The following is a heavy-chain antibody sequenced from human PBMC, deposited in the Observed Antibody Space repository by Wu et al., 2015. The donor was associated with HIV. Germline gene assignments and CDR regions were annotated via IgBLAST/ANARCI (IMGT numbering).Heavy chain of an antibody. D-gene: IGHD6-13*01. V-gene: IGHV1-69*12. CDR1: GDTLNRFT. Sequence: QVQLLQSGPEVRRPGSSVRISCKTLGDTLNRFTINWVRQAPGQGVEWVGGIIPLSGTINYAQKFQTRVTITADESTATAHMEVSSLRSDDTAVYYCASRIVEAGRPFDNWGQGTLVTVSS. CDR3: ASRIVEAGRPFDN. CDR2: IIPLSGTI. J-gene: IGHJ4*02.